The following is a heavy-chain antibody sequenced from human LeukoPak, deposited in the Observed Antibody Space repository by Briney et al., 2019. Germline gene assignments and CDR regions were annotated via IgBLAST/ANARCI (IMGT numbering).Heavy chain of an antibody. Sequence: PGGSLRLSCAASGFTVSSNYMSWVRQAPGKGLEWVSVIYRGGSTYYADSVKGRFTISRDNSKNTLYLQMSSLRAEDTAVYYCATEGRYCGGDCFGYWGQGTLVTVSS. CDR3: ATEGRYCGGDCFGY. D-gene: IGHD2-21*01. J-gene: IGHJ4*02. V-gene: IGHV3-53*01. CDR2: IYRGGST. CDR1: GFTVSSNY.